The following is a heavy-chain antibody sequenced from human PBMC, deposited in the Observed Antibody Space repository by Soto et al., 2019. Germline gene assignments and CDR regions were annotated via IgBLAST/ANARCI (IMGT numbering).Heavy chain of an antibody. Sequence: GASVKVSCKASGYTFTSYGISWVRQAPGQGLEWMGRISPIIGIANYAQKLQGRVTITADKSTSTAYMELSSLRSEDTAVYYCARSQGVAGTSDWFDPWGQGTLVTVSS. V-gene: IGHV1-69*04. CDR3: ARSQGVAGTSDWFDP. D-gene: IGHD6-19*01. CDR2: ISPIIGIA. J-gene: IGHJ5*02. CDR1: GYTFTSYG.